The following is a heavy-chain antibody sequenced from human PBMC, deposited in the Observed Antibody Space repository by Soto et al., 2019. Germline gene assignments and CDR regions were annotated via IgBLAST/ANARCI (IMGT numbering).Heavy chain of an antibody. V-gene: IGHV2-5*02. CDR1: GFSLSTSGVG. CDR3: AQVYCGYDNFDY. CDR2: IYWGDGK. D-gene: IGHD5-12*01. J-gene: IGHJ4*02. Sequence: QITLKESGPTLVKPTQTLTLTSNFSGFSLSTSGVGVGWVRQPPGKALEWLALIYWGDGKRYSPSLKSWLTITKDTSKNQLVLTLTNMDPVDTATYYCAQVYCGYDNFDYWGQGTLVTVSS.